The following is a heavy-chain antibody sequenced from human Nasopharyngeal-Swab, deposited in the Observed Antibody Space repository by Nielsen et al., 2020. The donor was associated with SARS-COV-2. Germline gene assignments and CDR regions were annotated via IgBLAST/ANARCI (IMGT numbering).Heavy chain of an antibody. J-gene: IGHJ4*02. CDR3: ARGGGRLRFLEWLTSYFDY. CDR2: INAGTGNT. D-gene: IGHD3-3*01. V-gene: IGHV1-3*01. Sequence: ASVKVSCKASGYTFTAYAMHWVRQAPGQRLEWLGWINAGTGNTDYSHKFQGRVTITRDTSANTGYLELNGLTPEDTAVYYCARGGGRLRFLEWLTSYFDYWGRGTLVTVSS. CDR1: GYTFTAYA.